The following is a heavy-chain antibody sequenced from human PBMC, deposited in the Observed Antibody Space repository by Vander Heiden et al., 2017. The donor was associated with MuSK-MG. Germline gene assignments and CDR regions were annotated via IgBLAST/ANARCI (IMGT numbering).Heavy chain of an antibody. CDR1: GFIFSDYG. V-gene: IGHV3-7*03. CDR2: INQDETEK. CDR3: ARGHYGLDV. J-gene: IGHJ6*02. Sequence: EVQLVGSGGDLVQPGESLRLSCAASGFIFSDYGMTWVRQAPGKGLEWVAHINQDETEKDYVESVKGRFTVSRDNARNSLYLQVNSLRVEDTAVYYCARGHYGLDVWGQGTTVTVSS.